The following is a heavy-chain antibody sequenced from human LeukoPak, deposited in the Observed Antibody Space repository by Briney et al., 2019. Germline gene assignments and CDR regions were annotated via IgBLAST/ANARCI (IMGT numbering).Heavy chain of an antibody. Sequence: KESGPTLVKPTQTLTLTCTFSGFSLSTSGEGVGWIRQPPGKALEWLALIYWDDDKRYSPSLKSRLTITKDTSKNQVVLTVTNMDPVDTATYYCAHTDYGDSFDYWGQGTLVTVSS. V-gene: IGHV2-5*02. CDR2: IYWDDDK. CDR1: GFSLSTSGEG. CDR3: AHTDYGDSFDY. J-gene: IGHJ4*02. D-gene: IGHD4-17*01.